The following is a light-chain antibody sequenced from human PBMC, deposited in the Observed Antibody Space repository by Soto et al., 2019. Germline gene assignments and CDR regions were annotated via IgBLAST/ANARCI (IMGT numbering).Light chain of an antibody. J-gene: IGLJ3*02. Sequence: QSVLTQPPSVSGAPGQRVTISCTGSSSNIGAGYDVHWYQQLPGTAPKLLIYGNSNRPSGVPDRFSGSKSVTSASLAITGLHAEYAADYSCQSSDSSLSGWVFGGGTKLTVL. V-gene: IGLV1-40*01. CDR2: GNS. CDR1: SSNIGAGYD. CDR3: QSSDSSLSGWV.